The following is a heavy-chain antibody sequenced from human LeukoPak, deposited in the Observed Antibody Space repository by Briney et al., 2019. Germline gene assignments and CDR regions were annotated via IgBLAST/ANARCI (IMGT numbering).Heavy chain of an antibody. Sequence: GGSLRLSCAASGFTFSSYSMNWVRQSPGKGLEWVSSICSSSSYIYYADSVKGRFTISRDNAKNSLYLQMNSLRAEDTAVYYCARVLTYYDSSGYSGAFDIWGQGTMVTVSS. J-gene: IGHJ3*02. CDR3: ARVLTYYDSSGYSGAFDI. V-gene: IGHV3-21*01. CDR2: ICSSSSYI. CDR1: GFTFSSYS. D-gene: IGHD3-22*01.